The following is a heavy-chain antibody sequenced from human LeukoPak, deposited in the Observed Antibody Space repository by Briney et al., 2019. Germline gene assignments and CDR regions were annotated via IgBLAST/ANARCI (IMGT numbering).Heavy chain of an antibody. D-gene: IGHD3-10*01. V-gene: IGHV1-69*13. CDR3: ARVQYGSGSYYLDY. CDR2: IIPIFGTA. J-gene: IGHJ4*02. Sequence: ASVKVSCKASGGTFSSYAISWVRQAPGQGLEWMGGIIPIFGTANYAQKFQGGVTITADESTSTAYMELSSLRSEDTAVYYCARVQYGSGSYYLDYWGQGTLVTVSS. CDR1: GGTFSSYA.